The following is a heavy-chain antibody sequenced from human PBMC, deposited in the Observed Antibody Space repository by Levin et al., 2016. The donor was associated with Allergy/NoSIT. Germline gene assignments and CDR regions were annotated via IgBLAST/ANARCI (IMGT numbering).Heavy chain of an antibody. D-gene: IGHD5-12*01. Sequence: SETLSLTCAVSGGSISSGGYSWSWIRQPPGKGLEWIGYFYHSGSTYYNPSLKSRVTISVDRSKNQFSLKLSSVTAADTAVYYCARGGHSGYDYLFDSWGQGTLVTVSS. J-gene: IGHJ4*02. CDR3: ARGGHSGYDYLFDS. CDR1: GGSISSGGYS. V-gene: IGHV4-30-2*01. CDR2: FYHSGST.